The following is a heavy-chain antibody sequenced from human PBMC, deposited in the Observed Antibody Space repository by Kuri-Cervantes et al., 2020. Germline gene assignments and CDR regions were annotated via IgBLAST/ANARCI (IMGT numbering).Heavy chain of an antibody. Sequence: GGSLRLSCAASGFTVSSNYMSWVRQAPGKGLEWVSGISWNSGSIGYADSVKGRFTISRDNAKNSLYLQMNSLRAEDTALYYCAKDISPLVRGVINYWGQGTLVTVSS. CDR3: AKDISPLVRGVINY. V-gene: IGHV3-9*01. J-gene: IGHJ4*02. CDR2: ISWNSGSI. CDR1: GFTVSSNY. D-gene: IGHD3-10*01.